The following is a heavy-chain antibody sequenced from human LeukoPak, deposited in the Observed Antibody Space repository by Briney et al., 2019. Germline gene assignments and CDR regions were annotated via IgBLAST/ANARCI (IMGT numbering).Heavy chain of an antibody. V-gene: IGHV3-21*01. CDR3: ARDIDYGGNSYYFDY. Sequence: PGGSLRLSCVASGFTFSSYSMNWVRQAPGKGLEWVSSISSSSSYIYYADSVKGRFTISRDNAKNSLYLQMNSLRAEDTAVYYCARDIDYGGNSYYFDYWGQGTLVTVSS. J-gene: IGHJ4*02. CDR2: ISSSSSYI. CDR1: GFTFSSYS. D-gene: IGHD4-23*01.